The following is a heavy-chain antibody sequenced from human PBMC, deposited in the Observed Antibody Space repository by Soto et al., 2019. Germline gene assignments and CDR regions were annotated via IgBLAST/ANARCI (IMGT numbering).Heavy chain of an antibody. V-gene: IGHV3-23*01. D-gene: IGHD3-22*01. CDR1: GFTFSSYA. CDR2: ISGSGGST. Sequence: EVQLLESGGGLVQPVGSLRLSCSDSGFTFSSYAMSWVRLAPGKGLEWVSAISGSGGSTYYADSVKGRFTISRDNSKNTLYLQMNSLRAEDTAVYYCAKVAMIVVVITFDYFDYWGQGTLVTVSS. J-gene: IGHJ4*02. CDR3: AKVAMIVVVITFDYFDY.